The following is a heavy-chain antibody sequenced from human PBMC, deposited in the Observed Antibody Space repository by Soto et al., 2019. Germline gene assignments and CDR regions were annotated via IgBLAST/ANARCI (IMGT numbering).Heavy chain of an antibody. J-gene: IGHJ5*02. CDR3: ATAYRITGTTLSWFDP. Sequence: ASVKVSCKVSGYTLTELSMHWVRQAPGKGLEWMGGFDPEDGETIYAQKFQGRVTMTEDTSTDTAYMKLSSLRSEDTAVYYCATAYRITGTTLSWFDPWGQGTLVTVSS. V-gene: IGHV1-24*01. D-gene: IGHD1-7*01. CDR2: FDPEDGET. CDR1: GYTLTELS.